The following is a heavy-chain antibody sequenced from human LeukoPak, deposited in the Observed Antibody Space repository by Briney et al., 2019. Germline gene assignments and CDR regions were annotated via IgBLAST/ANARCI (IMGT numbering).Heavy chain of an antibody. CDR1: GYTFKDYY. CDR3: ARATEGGYHY. Sequence: ASVKVSCKASGYTFKDYYIYWVRQAPGQGLEYMGWVNPNRGGTNYAQKFQGRVTMTRDTSISTAYMELSRLRSDDTAVYYCARATEGGYHYWGQGTLVTVSS. CDR2: VNPNRGGT. V-gene: IGHV1-2*02. D-gene: IGHD3-22*01. J-gene: IGHJ4*02.